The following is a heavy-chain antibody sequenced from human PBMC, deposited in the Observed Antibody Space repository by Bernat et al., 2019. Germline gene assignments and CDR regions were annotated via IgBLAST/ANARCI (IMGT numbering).Heavy chain of an antibody. Sequence: EVQLVESGGGLVQPGGSLRLSCAASGFTFSSYEMNWVRQAPGNGLAWVSYISSSGSTIYYADSVKGRFTISRDNAKNSLYLRMNILRAEDTAVYYCARGARDIAAPHHDAFDIWGQGTMVTVSS. CDR3: ARGARDIAAPHHDAFDI. V-gene: IGHV3-48*03. D-gene: IGHD6-6*01. CDR1: GFTFSSYE. CDR2: ISSSGSTI. J-gene: IGHJ3*02.